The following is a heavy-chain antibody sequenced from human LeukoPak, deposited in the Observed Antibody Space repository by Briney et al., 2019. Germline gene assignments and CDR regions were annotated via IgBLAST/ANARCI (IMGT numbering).Heavy chain of an antibody. J-gene: IGHJ4*02. Sequence: ASVKVSCKASGYTFTAYYMHWVRQAPGQGLEWMGWINPNSGGTNYAQKFQGRVTMTRDTSISTAYMELSRLRSDDTAVYYCARVPYSSGWYKLGYWGQGTLVTVSS. CDR3: ARVPYSSGWYKLGY. CDR1: GYTFTAYY. D-gene: IGHD6-19*01. V-gene: IGHV1-2*02. CDR2: INPNSGGT.